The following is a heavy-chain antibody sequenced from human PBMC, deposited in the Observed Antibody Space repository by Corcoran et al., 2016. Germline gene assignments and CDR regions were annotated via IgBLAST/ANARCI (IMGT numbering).Heavy chain of an antibody. Sequence: QVQLQESSPGLVKPSETLSLTCTVSGGSISSYYWSWIRQPAGKGLEWIGRIYTSGSTNYNPSLKSRVTMSVDTSRNQFSLKLSSVTAADTAVYYCARELVYGSGRGWFDPWGQGTLVTVSS. CDR2: IYTSGST. CDR1: GGSISSYY. D-gene: IGHD3-10*01. V-gene: IGHV4-4*07. J-gene: IGHJ5*02. CDR3: ARELVYGSGRGWFDP.